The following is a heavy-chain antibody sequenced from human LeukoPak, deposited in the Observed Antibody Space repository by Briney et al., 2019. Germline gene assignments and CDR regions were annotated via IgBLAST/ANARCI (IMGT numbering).Heavy chain of an antibody. CDR3: ARDPYDSSGYNY. CDR2: ISSNGGST. CDR1: GFTFSSYA. V-gene: IGHV3-64*01. Sequence: GGSLRLSCAASGFTFSSYAMHGVRQAPGKGLEYVSAISSNGGSTYYANSVNGRFTISRDNSNNTLYLQMGSLRAEDMAVYYCARDPYDSSGYNYWGQGTLVTVSS. D-gene: IGHD3-22*01. J-gene: IGHJ4*02.